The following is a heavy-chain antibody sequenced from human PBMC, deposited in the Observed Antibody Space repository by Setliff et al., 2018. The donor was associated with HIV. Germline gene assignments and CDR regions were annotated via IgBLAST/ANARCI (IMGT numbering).Heavy chain of an antibody. V-gene: IGHV1-2*02. CDR3: ARGLRGVIKGRYYYMDV. CDR2: INPNSGAT. D-gene: IGHD3-10*01. J-gene: IGHJ6*03. Sequence: ASVKVSCKASGYTFSGYYLHWVRRAPGLGLEWMGWINPNSGATNYAQKFQGRVTVTRDTSTSTVYMELNSLRPEDTAVYYCARGLRGVIKGRYYYMDVWGKGTTVTVSS. CDR1: GYTFSGYY.